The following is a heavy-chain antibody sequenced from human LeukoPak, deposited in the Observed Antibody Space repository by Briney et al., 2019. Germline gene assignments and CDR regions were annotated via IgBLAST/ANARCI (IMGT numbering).Heavy chain of an antibody. CDR2: IYPGDSDT. CDR3: ATLRAEGSNWFDP. J-gene: IGHJ5*02. Sequence: GESLQISCKGSGYSFPIYWIGWVRQMPGKGLEWMGIIYPGDSDTRYSPSFQGQVTISVDKSISTAYLQWSSLKASDTAIYYCATLRAEGSNWFDPWGQGTLVTVSS. D-gene: IGHD3-16*01. V-gene: IGHV5-51*01. CDR1: GYSFPIYW.